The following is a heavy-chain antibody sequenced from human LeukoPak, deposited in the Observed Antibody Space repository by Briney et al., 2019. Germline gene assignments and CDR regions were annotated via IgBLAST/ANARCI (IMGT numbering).Heavy chain of an antibody. V-gene: IGHV4-59*01. D-gene: IGHD4-17*01. Sequence: PSETLSLTCTVSGGSISSYYWSWIRQPPGKGLEWIGYIYYSGSTNYNPSLKGRVTISVDTSKNQFSLKLSSVTAADTAVYYCARGYSSGGDYVGYYYYYMDVWGKGTTVTVSS. CDR2: IYYSGST. CDR1: GGSISSYY. J-gene: IGHJ6*03. CDR3: ARGYSSGGDYVGYYYYYMDV.